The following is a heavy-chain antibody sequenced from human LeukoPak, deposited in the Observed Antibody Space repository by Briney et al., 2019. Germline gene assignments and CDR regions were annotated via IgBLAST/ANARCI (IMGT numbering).Heavy chain of an antibody. V-gene: IGHV4-59*08. CDR3: ARHKGGSYGDYLNAFDI. CDR1: GGSVSSYY. J-gene: IGHJ3*02. D-gene: IGHD4-17*01. CDR2: VYYSGST. Sequence: SSETLSLTCTVSGGSVSSYYWSLIRQPPGKGLEWIGYVYYSGSTYYNPSLKSRVTISVDTSKNQFSLKLSSVTAADTAVYYCARHKGGSYGDYLNAFDIWGQGTMVTVSS.